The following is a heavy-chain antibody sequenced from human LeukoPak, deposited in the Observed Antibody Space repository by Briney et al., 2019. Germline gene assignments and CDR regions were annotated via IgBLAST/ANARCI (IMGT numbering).Heavy chain of an antibody. Sequence: GGSLRLSCAASGFTFSSYAMSWVRQAPGKGLEWVLAITGSGGSTYYADSVKGRFTISRDNSKNTLYLQMNSLRAEDTAVYYCAKDLPLWRRVSYYMDVWGKGTTVTVSS. J-gene: IGHJ6*03. CDR2: ITGSGGST. V-gene: IGHV3-23*01. CDR1: GFTFSSYA. D-gene: IGHD2-21*01. CDR3: AKDLPLWRRVSYYMDV.